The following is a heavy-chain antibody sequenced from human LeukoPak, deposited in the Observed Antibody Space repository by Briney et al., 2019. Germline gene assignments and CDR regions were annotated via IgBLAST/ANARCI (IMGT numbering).Heavy chain of an antibody. CDR2: IKSKTYGGST. J-gene: IGHJ6*02. CDR1: GFTFSNAW. Sequence: GGSLRLSCAASGFTFSNAWMSWVRQAPGKGLEWVGRIKSKTYGGSTDYAAPVKGRFTISRDDSKNTLYLQMNSLNTEDTAVYYCTTDPVRAAAGNDYYYYGMDVWGRGTTVTVSS. CDR3: TTDPVRAAAGNDYYYYGMDV. D-gene: IGHD6-13*01. V-gene: IGHV3-15*01.